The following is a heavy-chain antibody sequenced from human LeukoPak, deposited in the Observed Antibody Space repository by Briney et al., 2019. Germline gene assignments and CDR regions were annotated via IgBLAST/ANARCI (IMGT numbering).Heavy chain of an antibody. D-gene: IGHD2-2*01. CDR1: GFTFDDYG. J-gene: IGHJ6*03. CDR2: IYSGGST. V-gene: IGHV3-53*01. CDR3: ARDREDIVVVPAASYYYYYYMDV. Sequence: GESLRLSCAASGFTFDDYGMSWVRQAPGKGLEWVSVIYSGGSTYYADSVKGRFTISRDNSKNTLYLQMNSLRAEDTAVYYCARDREDIVVVPAASYYYYYYMDVWGKGTTVTISS.